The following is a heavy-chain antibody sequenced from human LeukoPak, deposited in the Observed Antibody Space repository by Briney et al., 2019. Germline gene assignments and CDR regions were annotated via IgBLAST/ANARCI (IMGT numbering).Heavy chain of an antibody. Sequence: GGSLRLSCAASGFTFSSYAMTWVRQAPGKGLEWISSMSSGGSYIYYADSVRGRFTISRDNAKDSLYLQMDSLRAEDTAVYYCARARIAAAGTGAYDIWGQGTMVTVSS. D-gene: IGHD6-13*01. V-gene: IGHV3-21*06. CDR1: GFTFSSYA. CDR3: ARARIAAAGTGAYDI. J-gene: IGHJ3*02. CDR2: MSSGGSYI.